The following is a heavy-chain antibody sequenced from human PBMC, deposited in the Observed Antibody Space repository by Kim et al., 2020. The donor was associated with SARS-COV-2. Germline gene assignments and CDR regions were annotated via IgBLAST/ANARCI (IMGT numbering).Heavy chain of an antibody. CDR1: GGSISSGGYY. D-gene: IGHD3-9*01. Sequence: SETLSLTCTVSGGSISSGGYYWSWIRQHPGKGLEWIGYIYYSGSTYYNPSLKSRVTISVDTSKNQFSLKLSSVTAADTAVYYCARVPYDILTGYSFDYWGQGTLVTVSS. V-gene: IGHV4-31*03. CDR3: ARVPYDILTGYSFDY. CDR2: IYYSGST. J-gene: IGHJ4*02.